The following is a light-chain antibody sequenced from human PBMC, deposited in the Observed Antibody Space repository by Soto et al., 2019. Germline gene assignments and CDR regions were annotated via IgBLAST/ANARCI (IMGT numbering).Light chain of an antibody. J-gene: IGKJ1*01. CDR3: QQYYGAWT. CDR1: RSLSGW. CDR2: KVS. V-gene: IGKV1-5*03. Sequence: DFQMTQSPSTLSASVGDRVTITCRASRSLSGWLAWYQQKPGKAPILLIYKVSTLESGVPSRFSGSGSGTEFTLIISSLQPDDFATYYCQQYYGAWTLGQGTKVEIK.